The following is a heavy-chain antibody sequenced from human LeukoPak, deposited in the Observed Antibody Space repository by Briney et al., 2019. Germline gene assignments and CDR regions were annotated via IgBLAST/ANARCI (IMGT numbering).Heavy chain of an antibody. J-gene: IGHJ5*02. CDR2: INHSGST. Sequence: SETLSLTCAVYGGSFSGYYWSWIRQPPGKGLERIGEINHSGSTNYSPSLKSRVTISVDTSKNQFSLKLSSVTAADTAVYYCARGQPVRRQYQLPPRRGGWFDPWGQGTLVTVSS. V-gene: IGHV4-34*01. D-gene: IGHD2-2*01. CDR3: ARGQPVRRQYQLPPRRGGWFDP. CDR1: GGSFSGYY.